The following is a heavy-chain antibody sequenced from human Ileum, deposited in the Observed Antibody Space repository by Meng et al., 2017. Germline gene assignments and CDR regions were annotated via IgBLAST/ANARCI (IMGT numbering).Heavy chain of an antibody. Sequence: QQRLHQSGSRLVKPSQTPSLTCAISGDSVSSNSAAWNWIRQSPSRGLEWLGRTYYRSKWYNDYAVSVKSRIPINPDTSKNQFSLQLNSVTPEDTAVYYCARGGVADTARDYFDYWGQGTLVTVSS. CDR2: TYYRSKWYN. J-gene: IGHJ4*02. CDR3: ARGGVADTARDYFDY. D-gene: IGHD6-19*01. CDR1: GDSVSSNSAA. V-gene: IGHV6-1*01.